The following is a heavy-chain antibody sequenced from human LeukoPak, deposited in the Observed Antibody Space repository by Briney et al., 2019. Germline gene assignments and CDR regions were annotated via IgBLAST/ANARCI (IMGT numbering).Heavy chain of an antibody. J-gene: IGHJ4*02. Sequence: PSETLSLTCTVSGGSISSGGYYWSWIRQHPGKGLEWIGYIYYSGSTYYNPSLKSRVSISIDTSKNQFSLKLSSVTVADTAVYYCARVSCSGGSCSPFGHWGQGTLVTVSS. CDR3: ARVSCSGGSCSPFGH. V-gene: IGHV4-31*03. CDR2: IYYSGST. CDR1: GGSISSGGYY. D-gene: IGHD2-15*01.